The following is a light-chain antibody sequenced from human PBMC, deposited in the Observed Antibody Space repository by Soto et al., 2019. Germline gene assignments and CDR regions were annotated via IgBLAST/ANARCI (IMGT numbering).Light chain of an antibody. CDR3: TSYTSSSTVV. CDR2: DVS. J-gene: IGLJ2*01. V-gene: IGLV2-14*03. Sequence: QSALTQSASVSGSPGQSITISCTGTSSDVGRYNYVSWYQQHPGKAPKLMIHDVSNRPSGVSNRFSGSKSGNTASLTISGLQAEDEADYYCTSYTSSSTVVFGGGTKLTVL. CDR1: SSDVGRYNY.